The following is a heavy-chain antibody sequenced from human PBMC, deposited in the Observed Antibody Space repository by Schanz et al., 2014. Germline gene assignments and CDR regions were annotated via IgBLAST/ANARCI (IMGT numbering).Heavy chain of an antibody. CDR3: VRDRGFCANDICWLRYYMDV. CDR2: IKQEGDEK. Sequence: EVQLVESGGGLVQPGGSLRLSCAASGFIFSNSWMSWVRQAPGKGLEWVASIKQEGDEKNYVDSVKGRFTISRDNAKNSLFLQMNSLRADDTAVYYCVRDRGFCANDICWLRYYMDVWGNGTTXTVSS. CDR1: GFIFSNSW. J-gene: IGHJ6*03. V-gene: IGHV3-7*01. D-gene: IGHD2-8*01.